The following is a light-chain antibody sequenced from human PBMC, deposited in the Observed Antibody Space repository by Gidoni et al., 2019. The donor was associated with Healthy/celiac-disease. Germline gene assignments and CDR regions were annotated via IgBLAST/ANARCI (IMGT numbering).Light chain of an antibody. CDR1: QSISSW. V-gene: IGKV1-5*03. CDR2: KAS. Sequence: DIQMTQSPSTLSASVGDRVTITCGASQSISSWLAWYQQKPGKAPKLLIYKASSLESGVPSRFSGSGSGTEFTLTISSLQPDDFATYYCQQYNSYPGTFGQGTKVEIK. J-gene: IGKJ1*01. CDR3: QQYNSYPGT.